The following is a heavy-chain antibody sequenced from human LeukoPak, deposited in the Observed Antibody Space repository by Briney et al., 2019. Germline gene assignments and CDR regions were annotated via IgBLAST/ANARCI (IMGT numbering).Heavy chain of an antibody. CDR1: GFTVANDR. D-gene: IGHD3-10*01. Sequence: GGSLRLSCAASGFTVANDRMSWVRQPPGKGLEWVSTVYGGGNTAYTDSVKGRFTISRDTSKNTLLLQMNSLRAEDTAVYFCVRERFGAIVENWGQGALVIVSS. CDR3: VRERFGAIVEN. J-gene: IGHJ4*02. V-gene: IGHV3-53*01. CDR2: VYGGGNT.